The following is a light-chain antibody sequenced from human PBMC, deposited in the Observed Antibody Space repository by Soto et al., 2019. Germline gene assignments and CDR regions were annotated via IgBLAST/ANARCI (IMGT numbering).Light chain of an antibody. J-gene: IGKJ1*01. CDR1: QSVSSTY. CDR3: QQYDTSPWT. Sequence: EIVVTQAPGTLSLSPGERATLSCRASQSVSSTYLAWVQQKPGQAPRLLMDGASNRATGIPDRFSGSGSGTDFTLTISRLEPEDFAVYYCQQYDTSPWTFGQGTKVEV. V-gene: IGKV3-20*01. CDR2: GAS.